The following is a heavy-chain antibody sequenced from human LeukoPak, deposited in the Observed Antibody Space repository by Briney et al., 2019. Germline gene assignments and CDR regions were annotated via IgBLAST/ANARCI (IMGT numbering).Heavy chain of an antibody. CDR2: ISGSGGST. J-gene: IGHJ2*01. Sequence: GGSLRLSCAASGFTFSSYAMSWVRQAPGKGLEWVSAISGSGGSTYYADSVKGRFTISRDNSKNTLYLQMNSLRAEDTAVYYCARKLNGDYGWYFDLWGRGTLVTVSS. CDR1: GFTFSSYA. V-gene: IGHV3-23*01. CDR3: ARKLNGDYGWYFDL. D-gene: IGHD4-17*01.